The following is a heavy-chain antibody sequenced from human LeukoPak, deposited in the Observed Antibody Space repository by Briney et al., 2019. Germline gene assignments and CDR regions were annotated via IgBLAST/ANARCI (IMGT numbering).Heavy chain of an antibody. CDR2: INSDGRNT. J-gene: IGHJ3*01. V-gene: IGHV3-74*01. D-gene: IGHD6-6*01. CDR3: ARPRSYEAFAL. CDR1: GFTFSSYL. Sequence: GGSLRPSCAASGFTFSSYLMHWVRQAPGKGLVWVSRINSDGRNTNYADSVKGRFTISRDNAKNTLFLQMDSLRAEDTAVYYCARPRSYEAFALWGQETMVTVSS.